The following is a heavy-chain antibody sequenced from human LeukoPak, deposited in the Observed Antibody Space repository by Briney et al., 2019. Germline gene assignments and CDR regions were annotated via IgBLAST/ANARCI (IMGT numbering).Heavy chain of an antibody. D-gene: IGHD1-26*01. J-gene: IGHJ4*02. Sequence: SETLSLTCTVSGDSISAYYWSWIRQPPGKGLEWIGYIYYNGNSIYNPSLKSRVSISTDTSKNQVFLQLGSLTAADTAMYYCARSPRGVGVTALDYWGQGTLVTVSS. V-gene: IGHV4-59*01. CDR3: ARSPRGVGVTALDY. CDR1: GDSISAYY. CDR2: IYYNGNS.